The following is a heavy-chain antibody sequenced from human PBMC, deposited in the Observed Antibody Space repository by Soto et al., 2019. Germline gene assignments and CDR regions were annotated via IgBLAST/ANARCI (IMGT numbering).Heavy chain of an antibody. J-gene: IGHJ6*02. CDR3: ARVKGMDDNYYYYGMAS. Sequence: ATVKVSCKASGYTFSTYSMHWVRQAPGHSLEWMGWINGATGQTRSSQRFQDRVTITRDTSASTAYMELSGLRSGDTAVYYCARVKGMDDNYYYYGMASSGPGTTVTVSS. D-gene: IGHD1-1*01. CDR1: GYTFSTYS. V-gene: IGHV1-3*01. CDR2: INGATGQT.